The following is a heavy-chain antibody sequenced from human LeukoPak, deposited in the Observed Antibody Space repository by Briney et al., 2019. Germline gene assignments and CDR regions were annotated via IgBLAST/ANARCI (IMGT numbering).Heavy chain of an antibody. V-gene: IGHV3-21*01. CDR3: ARDRIAAAGTPDY. D-gene: IGHD6-13*01. J-gene: IGHJ4*02. CDR1: GFTFSSYS. CDR2: ISSSSSYI. Sequence: GGSLRLSCAASGFTFSSYSMNWVRQAPGKGLEWVSSISSSSSYIYYAVSVKGRFTISRDNAKNSLYLQMSSLRAEDTAVYYCARDRIAAAGTPDYWGQGTLVTVSS.